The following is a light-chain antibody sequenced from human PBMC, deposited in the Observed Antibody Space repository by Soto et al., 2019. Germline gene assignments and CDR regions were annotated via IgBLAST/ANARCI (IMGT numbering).Light chain of an antibody. V-gene: IGLV3-21*01. J-gene: IGLJ1*01. CDR2: YDS. CDR1: NIGSKS. CDR3: QVWESSGDHPV. Sequence: SYELTRSPSVSVAPEKTARITCGGNNIGSKSVHWYQQKPGQAPVLVVYYDSDRPSGIPERFSGSNSGNTATLTINRVEVGDEADYYCQVWESSGDHPVFGAGSKLTVL.